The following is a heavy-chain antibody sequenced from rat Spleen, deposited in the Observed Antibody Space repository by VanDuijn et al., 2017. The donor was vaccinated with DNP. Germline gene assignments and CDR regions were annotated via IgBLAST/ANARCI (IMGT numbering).Heavy chain of an antibody. J-gene: IGHJ4*01. Sequence: EVQLQESGPGLVKPSQSLSLTCSVTGYSITRTYWGWIREFPGNKMQYIGHISYSGTTNYNPSLKSRISITRDTSKNQFFLQLRSVTTEDTATYYCARSVRATSYYAMDAWGQGTSVTVSS. D-gene: IGHD1-3*01. CDR2: ISYSGTT. CDR1: GYSITRTY. CDR3: ARSVRATSYYAMDA. V-gene: IGHV3-1*01.